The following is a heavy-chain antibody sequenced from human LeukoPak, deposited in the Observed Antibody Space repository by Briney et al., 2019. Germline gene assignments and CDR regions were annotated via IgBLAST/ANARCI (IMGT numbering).Heavy chain of an antibody. Sequence: GGSLRLSCAVSGFNFSTYNMNWVRQAPGKGLEWVSYISTSSRTIYYADSVKGRFTISRDNAKNSLYLQMNSLRAEDTAVYYCARVAVGYYVDYWGQGTLVTVSS. CDR2: ISTSSRTI. J-gene: IGHJ4*02. D-gene: IGHD3-22*01. V-gene: IGHV3-48*01. CDR3: ARVAVGYYVDY. CDR1: GFNFSTYN.